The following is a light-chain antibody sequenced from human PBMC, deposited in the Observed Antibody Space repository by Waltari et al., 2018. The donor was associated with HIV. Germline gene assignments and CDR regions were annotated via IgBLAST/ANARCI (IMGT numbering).Light chain of an antibody. CDR2: EVT. Sequence: QSALTQPASVSQSPGQSVTISSTGPTIIHNTASWYQQHPAKAPKLILSEVTYRTAGVSNRFAGAKSGNTASLTISGLQGEDEAHYYCSSYTASGSVIFGGGTNLTVL. V-gene: IGLV2-14*03. CDR1: TIIHNT. CDR3: SSYTASGSVI. J-gene: IGLJ2*01.